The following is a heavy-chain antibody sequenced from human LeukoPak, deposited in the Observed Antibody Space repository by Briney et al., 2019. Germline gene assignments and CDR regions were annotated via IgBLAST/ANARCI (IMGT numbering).Heavy chain of an antibody. CDR3: ARERGNLRGDAFDI. CDR1: GVSFSSYY. J-gene: IGHJ3*02. D-gene: IGHD1-26*01. V-gene: IGHV4-4*07. CDR2: IYSSGNT. Sequence: SETLSLTCTVSGVSFSSYYWTWIRQPAGKGLEWIGRIYSSGNTNYNPSLESRVTMSIDTSKKQISLKLTSVTAADTAVYYCARERGNLRGDAFDIWGQGALVTVSS.